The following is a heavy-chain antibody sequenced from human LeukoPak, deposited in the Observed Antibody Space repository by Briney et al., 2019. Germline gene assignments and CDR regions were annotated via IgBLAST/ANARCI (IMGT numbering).Heavy chain of an antibody. CDR3: ARDWDY. CDR2: MNTTGST. V-gene: IGHV4-61*09. Sequence: PSQTLSLTCTVSGDSISIGSYYWSWIRQPAGKGLEWIGHMNTTGSTKYNPSLKSRVTISVDRTNNQFSLKLSSVTAADTAVYSCARDWDYWGQGTLVAVSS. CDR1: GDSISIGSYY. J-gene: IGHJ4*02.